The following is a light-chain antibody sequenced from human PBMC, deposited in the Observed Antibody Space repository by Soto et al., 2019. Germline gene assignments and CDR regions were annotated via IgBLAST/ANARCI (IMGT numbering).Light chain of an antibody. V-gene: IGKV3-11*01. Sequence: EIVLTQSPATLSLSPGERATLSCRASQSVSSYLAWYQQKPGQAPRLLIYDASNRATGIPARFSGSGSGTEFTLTISSLEPEDFAVYYCQQRIDWPPAWAFGQGTKVDI. CDR1: QSVSSY. CDR3: QQRIDWPPAWA. CDR2: DAS. J-gene: IGKJ1*01.